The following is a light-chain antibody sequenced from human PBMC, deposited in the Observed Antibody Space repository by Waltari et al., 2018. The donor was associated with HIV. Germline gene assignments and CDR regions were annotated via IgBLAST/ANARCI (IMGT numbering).Light chain of an antibody. V-gene: IGLV10-54*01. J-gene: IGLJ3*02. CDR3: SSWDRSLSAWV. Sequence: QAGLTQPPSVSKGLRQTATLTCTGNSNNVVNQGAAWLQQHQGHPPKRLSYRNNNRASGISEILSAARSGNTASLTRTGRQREGEADYYCSSWDRSLSAWVFGGGTKLTVL. CDR2: RNN. CDR1: SNNVVNQG.